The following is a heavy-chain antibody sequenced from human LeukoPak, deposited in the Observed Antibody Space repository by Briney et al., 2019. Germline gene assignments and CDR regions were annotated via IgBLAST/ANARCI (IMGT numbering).Heavy chain of an antibody. D-gene: IGHD1-14*01. J-gene: IGHJ4*02. V-gene: IGHV4-61*08. Sequence: PSETLSLTCTVSGGSISSGDYSWSWIRQPPGKGLEWIGYIYYSGSTYYNPSLKSRVTISVDTSKNQFSLKLSSVTAADTAVYYCAMGLYPEYFDYWGQGTLVTVSS. CDR3: AMGLYPEYFDY. CDR1: GGSISSGDYS. CDR2: IYYSGST.